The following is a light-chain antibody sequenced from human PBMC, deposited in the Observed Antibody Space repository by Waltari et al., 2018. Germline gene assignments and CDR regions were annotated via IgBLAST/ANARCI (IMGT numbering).Light chain of an antibody. Sequence: QSALIQPASVSGSPGQSITISCPGTSSDVGGYNYVSWYQQHPGNAPKLMIYEVTHRPSGVSNRFSGSKSGNTASLTISGLQAEDEADYYCSSYTSSTYPVVFGGGTKLTVL. V-gene: IGLV2-14*01. CDR1: SSDVGGYNY. CDR3: SSYTSSTYPVV. J-gene: IGLJ2*01. CDR2: EVT.